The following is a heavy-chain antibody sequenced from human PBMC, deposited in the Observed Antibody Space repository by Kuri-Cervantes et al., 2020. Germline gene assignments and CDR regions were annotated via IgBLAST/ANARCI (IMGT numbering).Heavy chain of an antibody. CDR3: AKELYSYGLAY. D-gene: IGHD5-18*01. CDR1: GFTFSSYG. J-gene: IGHJ4*02. Sequence: GESLKISCAASGFTFSSYGTHWVRQAPGKGLEWVAVISYDGSNKYYADSVKGRFTISRDNSKNSLYLQMNSLRTEDTALYYCAKELYSYGLAYWGQGTLVTVSS. V-gene: IGHV3-30*18. CDR2: ISYDGSNK.